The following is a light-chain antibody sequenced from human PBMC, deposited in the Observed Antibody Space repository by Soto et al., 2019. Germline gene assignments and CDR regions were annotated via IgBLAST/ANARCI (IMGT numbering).Light chain of an antibody. CDR1: QSVRSNY. J-gene: IGKJ2*01. V-gene: IGKV3-20*01. CDR3: QQYGSSPGT. Sequence: EIVLTQSPGTLSLSPGERVTLSCRASQSVRSNYLAWYQQKPGQSPRLLIHGASNRATGIPDTFTGSGSGTDFTLTISRLEPEDFAVYYCQQYGSSPGTCGQGTKREIK. CDR2: GAS.